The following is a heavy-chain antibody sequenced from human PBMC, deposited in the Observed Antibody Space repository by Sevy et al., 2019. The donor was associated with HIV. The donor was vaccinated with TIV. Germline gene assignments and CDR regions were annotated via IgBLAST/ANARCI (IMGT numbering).Heavy chain of an antibody. CDR2: ILPILRSA. V-gene: IGHV1-69*13. CDR3: ARLSSVLDYDISGPEDY. CDR1: GDTFTNYA. Sequence: ASVKVSCKASGDTFTNYALSWVRQAPGQGLEWMGGILPILRSAKTAQKFQDRVTITADDSTSTAYMELNSLRFEDTAMYYCARLSSVLDYDISGPEDYWGQGTLVTVSS. J-gene: IGHJ4*02. D-gene: IGHD3-22*01.